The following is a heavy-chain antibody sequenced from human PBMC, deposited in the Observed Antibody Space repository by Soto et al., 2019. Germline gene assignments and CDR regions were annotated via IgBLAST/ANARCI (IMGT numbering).Heavy chain of an antibody. D-gene: IGHD1-7*01. CDR2: IYYSGST. Sequence: SETLSLTCTVSGGSISSYYWSWIRQPPGKGLEWIGYIYYSGSTNYNPSFKSRVTISVDTSKNQFSLKLSSMTAADTAVYYCARTLGTSEIAVLSYFDYWGQGTLVTVSS. J-gene: IGHJ4*02. CDR1: GGSISSYY. CDR3: ARTLGTSEIAVLSYFDY. V-gene: IGHV4-59*01.